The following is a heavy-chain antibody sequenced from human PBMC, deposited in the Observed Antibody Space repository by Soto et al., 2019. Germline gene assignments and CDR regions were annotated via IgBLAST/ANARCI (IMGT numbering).Heavy chain of an antibody. D-gene: IGHD3-3*01. V-gene: IGHV3-21*01. CDR3: ARDDPIFGAIPRMDI. J-gene: IGHJ6*02. CDR2: ITTAATRNI. CDR1: GFPFSSYT. Sequence: GGSLRLSCSASGFPFSSYTMYWVRPAPGKGLEWVSSITTAATRNIFYADSVKGRFTISRDNANNILYLQMNNVRVEDTAVYYCARDDPIFGAIPRMDIWGQGTTVNLSS.